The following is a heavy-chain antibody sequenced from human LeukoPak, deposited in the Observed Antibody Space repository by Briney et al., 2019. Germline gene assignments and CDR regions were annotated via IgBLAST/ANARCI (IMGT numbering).Heavy chain of an antibody. D-gene: IGHD3-3*02. CDR1: GFTFSNYW. J-gene: IGHJ4*02. CDR2: IKEDGSEK. V-gene: IGHV3-7*04. CDR3: ARDSQHLNFDY. Sequence: GGSLRLSCAASGFTFSNYWMNWVRQAPGKGLDWVANIKEDGSEKYYVDSVKGRLTISRDNAKNSLYLQMNSLRAEDTAVYYCARDSQHLNFDYWGQGTLVTVSS.